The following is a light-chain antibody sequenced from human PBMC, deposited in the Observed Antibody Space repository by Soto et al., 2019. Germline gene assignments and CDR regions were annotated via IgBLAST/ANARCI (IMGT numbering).Light chain of an antibody. J-gene: IGKJ1*01. CDR3: QEYDSAPWT. CDR2: AAS. CDR1: QGISNY. Sequence: DIEMTQSPSSLSASVGDRVIITCRASQGISNYLAWYQQRPGKVPKLLIYAASTLQSGVPSRFSGSGSGTDFTLTISSLQPVAVASYYCQEYDSAPWTFGQGTEVEIK. V-gene: IGKV1-27*01.